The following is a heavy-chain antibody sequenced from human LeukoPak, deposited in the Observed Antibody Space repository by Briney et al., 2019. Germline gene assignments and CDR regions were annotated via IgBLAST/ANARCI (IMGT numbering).Heavy chain of an antibody. CDR3: ARGRANWDNDFEY. V-gene: IGHV4-34*01. CDR2: ASHTGIT. D-gene: IGHD1/OR15-1a*01. CDR1: GASFVGRH. Sequence: PSETVSLPCAVYGASFVGRHWSWIRQPPGKGLEWLGEASHTGITNYNPSLKSRVSISVDTSKDQFSLKLASVTAADTAMYYCARGRANWDNDFEYWGPGNLVTVSS. J-gene: IGHJ4*02.